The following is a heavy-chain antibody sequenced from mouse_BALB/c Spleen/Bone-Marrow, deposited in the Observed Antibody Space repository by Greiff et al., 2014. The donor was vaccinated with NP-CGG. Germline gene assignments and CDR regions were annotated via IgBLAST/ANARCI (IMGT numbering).Heavy chain of an antibody. V-gene: IGHV14-3*02. D-gene: IGHD1-1*01. J-gene: IGHJ3*01. CDR2: IDPANGNT. CDR3: APYYYGSSQFAY. Sequence: VQLQQSGAGLVKPGASVKLSCTASGFNIKDTYMHWVKQRPEQGLEWIGRIDPANGNTKYDPKFQGKATITADTSSNTAYLQLSSLTSEGTAVYYCAPYYYGSSQFAYWGQGTLVTVSA. CDR1: GFNIKDTY.